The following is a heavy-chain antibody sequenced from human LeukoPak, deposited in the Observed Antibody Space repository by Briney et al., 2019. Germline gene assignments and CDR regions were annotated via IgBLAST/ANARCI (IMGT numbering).Heavy chain of an antibody. Sequence: SETLSLTCTVSGGSISSGSYYWSWIRQPAGKGLEWIGRIYTSGSTNYNPSLKSRVTISVDTSKNQFSLKLSSVTAADTAVYYCAAGITMVRGVIGGYYFDYWGQGTLVTVSS. CDR3: AAGITMVRGVIGGYYFDY. J-gene: IGHJ4*02. CDR1: GGSISSGSYY. D-gene: IGHD3-10*01. V-gene: IGHV4-61*02. CDR2: IYTSGST.